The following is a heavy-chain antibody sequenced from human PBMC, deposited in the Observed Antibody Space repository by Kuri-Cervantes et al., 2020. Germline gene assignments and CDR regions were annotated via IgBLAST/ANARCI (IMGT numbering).Heavy chain of an antibody. J-gene: IGHJ4*02. CDR3: ARDYYGGNSFLLD. D-gene: IGHD4-23*01. V-gene: IGHV3-23*01. CDR1: GFTFSSYA. Sequence: GGSLRLSCAASGFTFSSYAMSWVRQAPGKGLEWVSAISGSGGSTYYADSVKGRFTISRDNSKNTVYLQMNSLRAEDTAVYYCARDYYGGNSFLLDWGQGTLVTVSS. CDR2: ISGSGGST.